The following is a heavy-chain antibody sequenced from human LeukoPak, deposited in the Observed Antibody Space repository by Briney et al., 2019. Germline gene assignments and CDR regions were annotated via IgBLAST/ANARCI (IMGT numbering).Heavy chain of an antibody. CDR3: VSEGVAGYFDY. D-gene: IGHD2-15*01. Sequence: PGGSLRLSCAASGFTFNSYAMHWVRQAPGKGLEYVSAISSNGGSTYYANSVKGRFTISRDNSKNTLYLQMGSLRAEDMAVYYCVSEGVAGYFDYWGQGTLVNVSS. CDR2: ISSNGGST. V-gene: IGHV3-64*01. J-gene: IGHJ4*02. CDR1: GFTFNSYA.